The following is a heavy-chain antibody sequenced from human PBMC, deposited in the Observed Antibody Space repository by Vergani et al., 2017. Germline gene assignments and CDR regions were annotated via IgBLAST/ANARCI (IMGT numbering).Heavy chain of an antibody. V-gene: IGHV3-64*01. D-gene: IGHD3-9*01. CDR3: ARGDILTGYRDAFDI. J-gene: IGHJ3*02. CDR2: ISSNGGST. Sequence: EVQLVESGGGLVQPGGSLRLSCAASGFTFSSYAMHWVRQAPGQGLEYVSAISSNGGSTYYANSVKGRFTISRDNSKNTLYLQMGSLRAVDMAVYYCARGDILTGYRDAFDIWGQGTMVTVSS. CDR1: GFTFSSYA.